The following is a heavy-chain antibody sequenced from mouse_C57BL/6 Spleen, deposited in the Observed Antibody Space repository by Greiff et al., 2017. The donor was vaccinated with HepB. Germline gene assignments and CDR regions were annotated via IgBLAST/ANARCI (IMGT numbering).Heavy chain of an antibody. V-gene: IGHV1-72*01. J-gene: IGHJ3*01. CDR3: AREGQLRLPAY. CDR2: IDPNSGGT. D-gene: IGHD3-2*02. CDR1: GYTFTSYW. Sequence: VQLQQPGAELVKPGASVKLSCKASGYTFTSYWMHWVKQRPGRGLEWIGSIDPNSGGTKYNEKFKSKATLTVDKPSSTAYMQLSSLTSEDSAVCYCAREGQLRLPAYWGQGTLVTVSA.